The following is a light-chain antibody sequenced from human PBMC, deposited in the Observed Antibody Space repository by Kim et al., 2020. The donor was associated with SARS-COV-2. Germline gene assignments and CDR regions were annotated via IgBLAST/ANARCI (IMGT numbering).Light chain of an antibody. CDR3: HSRDTGGYNWV. Sequence: SSELTQDPAVSVALGQTVRITCQGDSLRSYYANWYQQKAGQAPVLVIYGKNDRPSGIPDRFSGSNSGSTSSLTITGARAEDEADYYCHSRDTGGYNWVFG. V-gene: IGLV3-19*01. CDR2: GKN. J-gene: IGLJ3*02. CDR1: SLRSYY.